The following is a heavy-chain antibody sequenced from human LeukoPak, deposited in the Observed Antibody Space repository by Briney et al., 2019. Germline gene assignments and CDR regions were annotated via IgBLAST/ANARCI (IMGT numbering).Heavy chain of an antibody. J-gene: IGHJ4*02. CDR3: AKEGYYGSGSFPDY. CDR1: GFTFTSYG. Sequence: PGGSLRLSCAASGFTFTSYGIHWVRRAPGKGLEWVAVISYDGNNKYYADSVKGRFTISRDNSKNTLYPQMNSLTAEDTAVYYCAKEGYYGSGSFPDYWGQGTLVTVSS. CDR2: ISYDGNNK. D-gene: IGHD3-10*01. V-gene: IGHV3-30*18.